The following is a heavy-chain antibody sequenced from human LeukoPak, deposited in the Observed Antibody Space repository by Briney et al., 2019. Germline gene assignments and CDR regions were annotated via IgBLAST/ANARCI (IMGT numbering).Heavy chain of an antibody. CDR1: GYSISSGYY. V-gene: IGHV4-38-2*02. D-gene: IGHD3-22*01. CDR2: IYHSGST. CDR3: AGGSGYYYFDY. J-gene: IGHJ4*02. Sequence: PSETLSLTCTVSGYSISSGYYWGWIRQPPGKGLEWIGSIYHSGSTYCNPSLKSRVTISVDTSKNQFSLKLSSVTAADTAVYYCAGGSGYYYFDYWGQGTLVTVSS.